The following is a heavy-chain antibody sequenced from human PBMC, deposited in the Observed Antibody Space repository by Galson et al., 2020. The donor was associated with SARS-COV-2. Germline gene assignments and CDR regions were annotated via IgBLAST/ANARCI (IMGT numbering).Heavy chain of an antibody. CDR1: GGSFSGYY. V-gene: IGHV4-34*01. J-gene: IGHJ6*02. CDR3: ARDRYGSGSDDAYYYYGMDG. Sequence: SETLSLTCAVYGGSFSGYYWSWIRQPPGKGLEWIGEINHSGSTNHNPSLKSRVTISVDTSKNQFSLKLSSVTAADTAVYYCARDRYGSGSDDAYYYYGMDGWGQGTTVTVSS. CDR2: INHSGST. D-gene: IGHD3-10*01.